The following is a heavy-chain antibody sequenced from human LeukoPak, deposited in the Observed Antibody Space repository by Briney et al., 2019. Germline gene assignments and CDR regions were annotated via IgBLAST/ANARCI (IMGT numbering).Heavy chain of an antibody. CDR3: AHYGDYRFLYYFDH. CDR1: GFSLRTTGVG. J-gene: IGHJ4*02. D-gene: IGHD4-17*01. CDR2: IYWDDNK. Sequence: SGPTLVKPTQTLTLTCTFSGFSLRTTGVGVGWVRQPPGKALEWLALIYWDDNKLYSPSLRSRVTITKDTSKNQVVLTMTNMAPVVTATYYCAHYGDYRFLYYFDHWGQGALVTVSS. V-gene: IGHV2-5*02.